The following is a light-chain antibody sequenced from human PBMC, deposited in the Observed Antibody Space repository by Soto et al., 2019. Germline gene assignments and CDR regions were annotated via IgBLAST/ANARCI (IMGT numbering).Light chain of an antibody. CDR2: GVS. CDR3: QQYYNWPPLT. V-gene: IGKV3-15*01. J-gene: IGKJ4*01. CDR1: QYVSNH. Sequence: ETVMTQSPAALAVSPGESVTLSCRASQYVSNHLAWFQKKPGQAPRLLIYGVSTRDAGIPARFSGSGTGTHFTLTISSLQSEDSAIYYCQQYYNWPPLTFGGGTKVEIK.